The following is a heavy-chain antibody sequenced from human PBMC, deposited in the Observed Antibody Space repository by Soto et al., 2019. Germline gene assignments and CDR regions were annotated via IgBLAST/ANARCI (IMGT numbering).Heavy chain of an antibody. V-gene: IGHV4-31*03. CDR1: GGSISSVGYY. Sequence: QVQLQESGPGLVKPSQTLSLTCTVSGGSISSVGYYWSWIRQHPGKVLEWIGDIYYSGNTYYNPSLKSRVTISVDTSKNQASLKLSSVTAADTAVYYCARAGIVVVPAAIRGGWFDPWGQGTLVTVSS. J-gene: IGHJ5*02. D-gene: IGHD2-2*01. CDR2: IYYSGNT. CDR3: ARAGIVVVPAAIRGGWFDP.